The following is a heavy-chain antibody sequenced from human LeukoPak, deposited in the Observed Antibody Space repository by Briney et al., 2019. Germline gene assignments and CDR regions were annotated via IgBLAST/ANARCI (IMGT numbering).Heavy chain of an antibody. V-gene: IGHV3-33*06. CDR2: ILYDGSKE. D-gene: IGHD3-16*01. J-gene: IGHJ4*02. CDR1: GFIFSKYG. CDR3: AKDRMGGY. Sequence: GGSLRLSCAASGFIFSKYGIHWVRQAPGKGLEWVAVILYDGSKEYYADSVKGRFTISRDNSKNTVYLQMNSLRAEDTAVYYCAKDRMGGYWGQGTLVTVSS.